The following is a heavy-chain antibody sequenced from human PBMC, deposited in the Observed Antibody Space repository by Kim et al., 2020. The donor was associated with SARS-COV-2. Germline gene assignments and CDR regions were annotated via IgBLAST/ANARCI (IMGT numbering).Heavy chain of an antibody. D-gene: IGHD3-10*01. J-gene: IGHJ5*02. CDR3: ARDSPSLGFGES. CDR1: GGTFSSYA. Sequence: SVKVSCKASGGTFSSYAISWVRQAPGQGLEWMGGIIPIFGTANYAQKFQGRVTITADESTSTAYMELSSLRSEDTAVYYCARDSPSLGFGESWGQGTLVTVSS. CDR2: IIPIFGTA. V-gene: IGHV1-69*13.